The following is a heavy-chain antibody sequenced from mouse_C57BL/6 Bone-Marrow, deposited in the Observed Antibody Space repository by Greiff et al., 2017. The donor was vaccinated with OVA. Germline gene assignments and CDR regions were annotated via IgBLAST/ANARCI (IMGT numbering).Heavy chain of an antibody. J-gene: IGHJ3*01. CDR2: IHPNSGST. D-gene: IGHD2-3*01. CDR1: GYTFTSYW. CDR3: APIDSLYDGYTAY. Sequence: QVQLQQPGAELVKPGASVKLSCKASGYTFTSYWMHWVKQRPGQGLEWIGMIHPNSGSTNYNEKFKSKATLTVDKSSSTAYMQLSSLTSEDSAVYYCAPIDSLYDGYTAYWGQGTLVTVSA. V-gene: IGHV1-64*01.